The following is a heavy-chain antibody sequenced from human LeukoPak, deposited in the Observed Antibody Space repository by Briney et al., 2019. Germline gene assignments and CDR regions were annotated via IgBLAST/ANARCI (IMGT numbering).Heavy chain of an antibody. J-gene: IGHJ4*02. CDR3: ARASYGSGTYFDY. Sequence: GASVKVSCKASGGTFSSYAISWVRQAPGQGLEWMGGIIPIFGTANYAQKFQGRVTMTRDTSISTAYMELSRLRSDDTAVYYCARASYGSGTYFDYWGQGTLVTVSS. D-gene: IGHD3-10*01. V-gene: IGHV1-69*05. CDR2: IIPIFGTA. CDR1: GGTFSSYA.